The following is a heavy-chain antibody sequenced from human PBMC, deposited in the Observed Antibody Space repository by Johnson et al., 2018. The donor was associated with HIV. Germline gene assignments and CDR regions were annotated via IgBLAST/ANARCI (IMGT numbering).Heavy chain of an antibody. D-gene: IGHD6-13*01. CDR2: INWNGGST. CDR3: AKQYSSSWYGNAFDI. CDR1: GFTFSSYA. Sequence: VQLVESGGGVVQPGRSLRLSCAASGFTFSSYAMHWVRQAPGNGLEWVSGINWNGGSTGYADSVKGRFTISRDNAKNSLYLQMNSLRAEDTALYYCAKQYSSSWYGNAFDIWGRGTRVTVSS. J-gene: IGHJ3*02. V-gene: IGHV3-20*04.